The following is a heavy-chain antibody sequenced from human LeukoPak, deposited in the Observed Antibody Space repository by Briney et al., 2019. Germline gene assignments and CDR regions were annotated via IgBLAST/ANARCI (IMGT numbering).Heavy chain of an antibody. CDR1: RFTYSNYA. CDR2: ISSSGSST. D-gene: IGHD6-19*01. V-gene: IGHV3-23*01. J-gene: IGHJ4*02. CDR3: ATQRSGWHYFDY. Sequence: GGFLRLSYAASRFTYSNYAMSWVRQAPGKRLEWVSAISSSGSSTYYADSVKGRVTISRDNSKNTLFLQMNSLRAEDTAVYYCATQRSGWHYFDYWGQGTLVTVSS.